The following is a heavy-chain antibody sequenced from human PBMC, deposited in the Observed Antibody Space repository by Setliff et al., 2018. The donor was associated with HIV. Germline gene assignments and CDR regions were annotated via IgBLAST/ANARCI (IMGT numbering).Heavy chain of an antibody. CDR2: VYYTGTT. Sequence: SETLSLTCTVSGDSLSSGSFYWSWIRQHPGKGPEWIGYVYYTGTTSYNASLKSRTLISVDTSKNQFFLKMSSVTAADTAVYFCARGWYFDLWGRGTLVTVS. CDR3: ARGWYFDL. J-gene: IGHJ2*01. CDR1: GDSLSSGSFY. V-gene: IGHV4-31*03.